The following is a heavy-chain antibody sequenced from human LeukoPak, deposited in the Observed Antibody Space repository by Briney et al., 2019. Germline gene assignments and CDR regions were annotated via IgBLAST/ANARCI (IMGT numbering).Heavy chain of an antibody. CDR2: TYYRSKWYN. D-gene: IGHD5-12*01. CDR1: GNSVSSNSAA. CDR3: ARATGGVDV. Sequence: SQTLSLTCAISGNSVSSNSAAWIWINQSPSRGLEWLGRTYYRSKWYNDSAVSAKSRITITPDPSKNQVSLRLNSVTPEDSAVYYCARATGGVDVWGQGTTVTVSS. V-gene: IGHV6-1*01. J-gene: IGHJ6*02.